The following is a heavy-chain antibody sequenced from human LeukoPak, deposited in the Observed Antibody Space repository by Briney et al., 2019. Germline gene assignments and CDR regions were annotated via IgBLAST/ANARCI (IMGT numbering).Heavy chain of an antibody. Sequence: GGFLRLSCAASGFTFSDYYMNWIRQAPGKGLEWVSYISSSGSTIYYADSVKGRFTISRDNAKNSLYLQMNSLRAEDTAVYYCARGNAGDFWSGYVYYGMDVWGQGTTVTVSS. J-gene: IGHJ6*02. CDR2: ISSSGSTI. V-gene: IGHV3-11*01. CDR1: GFTFSDYY. D-gene: IGHD3-3*01. CDR3: ARGNAGDFWSGYVYYGMDV.